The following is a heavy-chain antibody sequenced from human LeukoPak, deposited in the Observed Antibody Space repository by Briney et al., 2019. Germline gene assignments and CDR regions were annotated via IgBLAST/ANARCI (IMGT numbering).Heavy chain of an antibody. Sequence: GASVKVSCTASGYSFTRYFIHWVRQAPGQGLEWMGIIIPSDGTTSYAQKFQGRVTMTRDTSTSTVYMELSSLRSEDTAVYYCARGKVVTMVRGVIITYFDYWGQGTLVTVSS. V-gene: IGHV1-46*01. CDR1: GYSFTRYF. CDR2: IIPSDGTT. J-gene: IGHJ4*02. CDR3: ARGKVVTMVRGVIITYFDY. D-gene: IGHD3-10*01.